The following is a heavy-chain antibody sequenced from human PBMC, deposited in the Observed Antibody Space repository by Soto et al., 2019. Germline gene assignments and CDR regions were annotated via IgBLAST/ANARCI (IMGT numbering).Heavy chain of an antibody. V-gene: IGHV3-23*01. CDR3: ASFESSTPWGYFDY. D-gene: IGHD3-16*01. J-gene: IGHJ4*02. CDR1: GFTFSSYA. CDR2: ISGSGGST. Sequence: EVQLLESGGGLVQPGGSLRLSSAASGFTFSSYAMSWVRQAPGKGLEWVSAISGSGGSTYYADSVKGRFTISRDNSKNTLYLQMNSLRAEDTAVYYCASFESSTPWGYFDYWGQGTLVTVSS.